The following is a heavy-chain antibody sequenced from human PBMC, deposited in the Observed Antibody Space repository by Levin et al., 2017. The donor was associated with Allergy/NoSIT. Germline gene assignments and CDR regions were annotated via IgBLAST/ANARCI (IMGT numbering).Heavy chain of an antibody. J-gene: IGHJ6*02. Sequence: SETLSLTCTVSGGSISSGDYYWSWIRQPPGKGLEWIGYIYYSGSTYYNPSLKSRVTISVDTSKNQFSLKLSSVTAADTAVYYCARVGEDYYGMDVWGQGTTVTVSS. D-gene: IGHD3-10*01. CDR1: GGSISSGDYY. CDR2: IYYSGST. CDR3: ARVGEDYYGMDV. V-gene: IGHV4-30-4*01.